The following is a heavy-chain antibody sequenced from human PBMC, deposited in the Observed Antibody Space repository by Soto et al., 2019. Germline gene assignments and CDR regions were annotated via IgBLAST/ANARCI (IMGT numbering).Heavy chain of an antibody. Sequence: PGESLKISCKGSGYSFAGYWITWVRQKPGKGLEWMGRIDPIDSQTYYSPPFRGHVTILATNSINTVYLQWSSLKTTDTGIYFSARGYFDSGHGYDLWGQGTLVTVSS. CDR1: GYSFAGYW. CDR3: ARGYFDSGHGYDL. V-gene: IGHV5-10-1*01. D-gene: IGHD3-10*01. CDR2: IDPIDSQT. J-gene: IGHJ5*02.